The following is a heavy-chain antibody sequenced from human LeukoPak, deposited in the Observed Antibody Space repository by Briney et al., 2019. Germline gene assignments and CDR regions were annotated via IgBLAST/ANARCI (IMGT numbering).Heavy chain of an antibody. J-gene: IGHJ4*02. CDR2: INPDGNKK. Sequence: GGSLRLSCAVSGLTFSSSWMDWVRQAPGKGREWVASINPDGNKKYSADSVKGRFTISRDNSKNSLYLQMNSLRTEDTALYYCATAADGDQYYFDYWGQGTLVTVSS. CDR3: ATAADGDQYYFDY. D-gene: IGHD4-17*01. V-gene: IGHV3-7*03. CDR1: GLTFSSSW.